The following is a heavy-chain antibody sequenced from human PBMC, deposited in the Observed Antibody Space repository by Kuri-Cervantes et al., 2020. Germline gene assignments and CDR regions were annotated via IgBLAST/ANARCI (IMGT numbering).Heavy chain of an antibody. CDR1: GLTVSDNY. CDR2: IYSGGDT. Sequence: RGSLRLSCAASGLTVSDNYMSWVRQAPGKGLEWVSIIYSGGDTYYADSVKGRFTISRDNSKNTLYLQMNSLRAEDTAVYYCARGSGGSVLWVDYWGQGTLVTVSS. J-gene: IGHJ4*02. D-gene: IGHD1-26*01. CDR3: ARGSGGSVLWVDY. V-gene: IGHV3-53*05.